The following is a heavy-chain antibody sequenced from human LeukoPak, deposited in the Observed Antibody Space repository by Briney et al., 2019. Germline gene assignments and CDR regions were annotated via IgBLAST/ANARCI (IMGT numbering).Heavy chain of an antibody. J-gene: IGHJ4*02. CDR1: GFTFSSYG. D-gene: IGHD1-26*01. V-gene: IGHV3-33*01. CDR2: IWYDGSNE. Sequence: GGSLRLSCAASGFTFSSYGMHWVRQAPGKGLEWVAVIWYDGSNEYYADSVKGRFTISRDNSKNTLYLQMNSLRAEDTAVYYCASSLRRIVGATGVDYWGQGTLVTVSS. CDR3: ASSLRRIVGATGVDY.